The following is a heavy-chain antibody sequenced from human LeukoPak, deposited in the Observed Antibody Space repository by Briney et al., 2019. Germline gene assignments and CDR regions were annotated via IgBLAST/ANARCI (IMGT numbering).Heavy chain of an antibody. CDR2: TYTSGST. Sequence: SETLSLTCTVSGGSISSYYWSWIRQPAGKGLEWIGRTYTSGSTNYNPSLKSRVTISVDTSKNQFSLKLSSVTAADTAVYYCARDRRGGYDEDAFAHWGQGTLVTVSS. D-gene: IGHD5-12*01. J-gene: IGHJ4*02. V-gene: IGHV4-4*07. CDR1: GGSISSYY. CDR3: ARDRRGGYDEDAFAH.